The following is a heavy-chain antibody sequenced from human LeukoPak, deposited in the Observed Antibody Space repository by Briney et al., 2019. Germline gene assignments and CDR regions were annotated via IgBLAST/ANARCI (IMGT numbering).Heavy chain of an antibody. CDR3: ARDLGPWEGDGYNPSGD. CDR2: IYSSGTT. CDR1: GDSINSGNNY. D-gene: IGHD5-24*01. V-gene: IGHV4-61*09. J-gene: IGHJ4*02. Sequence: SQTLSLTCTVSGDSINSGNNYWSWIRQPAGKGPEWIGHIYSSGTTNYNPSLKSRVTISVDTSKNQFSLKLSSVTAADTAVYYCARDLGPWEGDGYNPSGDWGQGTLVTVSS.